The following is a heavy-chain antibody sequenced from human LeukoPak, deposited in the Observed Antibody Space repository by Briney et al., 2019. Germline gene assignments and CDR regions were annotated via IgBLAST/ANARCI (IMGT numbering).Heavy chain of an antibody. D-gene: IGHD3-22*01. CDR2: ISAYNGKT. Sequence: ASVKVSCKTSGYTFTIYATTWVRQTPGQGPEWMGWISAYNGKTIYAQKFQGRVTMTTNTSTSTVYMELTSLRSDDTAVYYCARSAYYYDSSGFLQPAYCDYWGQGTQITVSS. CDR1: GYTFTIYA. CDR3: ARSAYYYDSSGFLQPAYCDY. V-gene: IGHV1-18*04. J-gene: IGHJ4*02.